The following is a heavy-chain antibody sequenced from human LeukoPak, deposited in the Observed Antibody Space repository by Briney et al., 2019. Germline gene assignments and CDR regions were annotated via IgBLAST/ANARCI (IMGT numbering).Heavy chain of an antibody. Sequence: ASVKVSCKASGYTFTSYDINWVRQATGQGLEWMGWMNPNSGNTGYAQKFQGRVTITRNTSISTAYMELSSLRSEDTAVYYCARGGIAARRYWFDPWGQGTLVTVSS. CDR1: GYTFTSYD. J-gene: IGHJ5*02. D-gene: IGHD6-6*01. CDR2: MNPNSGNT. CDR3: ARGGIAARRYWFDP. V-gene: IGHV1-8*03.